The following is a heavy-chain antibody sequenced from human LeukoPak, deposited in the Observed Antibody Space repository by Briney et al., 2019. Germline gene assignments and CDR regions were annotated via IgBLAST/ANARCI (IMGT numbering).Heavy chain of an antibody. V-gene: IGHV5-51*01. CDR2: IYPGDSDT. D-gene: IGHD4-17*01. Sequence: RGESLKISCKGSGYSFTSYWIGWVRQMPGKGLEWMGIIYPGDSDTRYSPSFQGQVTISADTSISTAYLQWSSLKASDTAIYYCARHSDSGDYVWVYWGQGTLVTVSS. CDR1: GYSFTSYW. J-gene: IGHJ4*02. CDR3: ARHSDSGDYVWVY.